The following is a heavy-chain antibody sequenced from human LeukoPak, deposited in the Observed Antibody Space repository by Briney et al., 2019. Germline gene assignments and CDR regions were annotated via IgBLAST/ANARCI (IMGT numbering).Heavy chain of an antibody. Sequence: PGGSLRLSCAASGFPFSNAWMSWVRQAPGKGLEWVGRIKSKTDGGTTDYAAPVKGRFTISRDDSKNTLYLQMNSLKNEDTAVYYCTQSYYDILTGYYIDYWGQGTLVTVSS. V-gene: IGHV3-15*01. D-gene: IGHD3-9*01. CDR1: GFPFSNAW. CDR3: TQSYYDILTGYYIDY. J-gene: IGHJ4*02. CDR2: IKSKTDGGTT.